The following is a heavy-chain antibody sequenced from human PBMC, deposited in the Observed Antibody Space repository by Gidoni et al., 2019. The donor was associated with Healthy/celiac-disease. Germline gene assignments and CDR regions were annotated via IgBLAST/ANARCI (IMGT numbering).Heavy chain of an antibody. V-gene: IGHV1-46*01. CDR3: ARDRIADYYDSSGYLPPGY. CDR1: GYTFTSYY. CDR2: INPSGGST. D-gene: IGHD3-22*01. Sequence: QVQLVQSGAEVKKPGASVKVSCKASGYTFTSYYMHWVRQAPGQGLEWMGIINPSGGSTSYAQKLQGRVTMTRDTSTSTVYMELSSLRSEDTAVYYCARDRIADYYDSSGYLPPGYWGQGTLVTVSS. J-gene: IGHJ4*02.